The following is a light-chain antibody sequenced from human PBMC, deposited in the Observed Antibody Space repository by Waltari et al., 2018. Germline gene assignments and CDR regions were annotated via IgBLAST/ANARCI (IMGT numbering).Light chain of an antibody. V-gene: IGKV1-33*01. CDR2: DAS. CDR1: QDITTS. Sequence: DIQLTQSPSSLSAAVGDRVTITCQATQDITTSLSWFQQKPGKAPQLLIYDASRLQACVPSRCSGTGSGTAFSFTITSLQPEDSATYYCQHYHSLPYTFGRGTKLQIK. J-gene: IGKJ2*01. CDR3: QHYHSLPYT.